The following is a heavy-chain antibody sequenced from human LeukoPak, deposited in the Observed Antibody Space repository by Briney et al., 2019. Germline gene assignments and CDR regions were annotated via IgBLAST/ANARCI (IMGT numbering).Heavy chain of an antibody. CDR3: ARGGAPHNDQLWFGELTNPNSYNWFDP. V-gene: IGHV1-18*01. CDR1: GYTFTSYG. J-gene: IGHJ5*02. Sequence: ASVKVSCKASGYTFTSYGISWVRQAPGQGLEWMGWISGYNGNTNYAQKVQGRVTMTTDTSTSTAYMELRSLRCDDTAVYYCARGGAPHNDQLWFGELTNPNSYNWFDPWGQGTLVTVSS. CDR2: ISGYNGNT. D-gene: IGHD3-10*01.